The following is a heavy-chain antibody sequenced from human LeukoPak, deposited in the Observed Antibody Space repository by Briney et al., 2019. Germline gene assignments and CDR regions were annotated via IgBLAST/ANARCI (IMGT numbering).Heavy chain of an antibody. CDR3: ARGATISETGYFDF. D-gene: IGHD5-24*01. CDR2: IDHRGDT. J-gene: IGHJ4*03. V-gene: IGHV4-34*01. CDR1: GGYFSRYY. Sequence: PSETLSLTCAVYGGYFSRYYWSWIRPSPGKGLGWIAEIDHRGDTNYNPSVKSRVPISVDTSKNQFSLRVRSLSAADTAVYYCARGATISETGYFDFWGQGTLVTVSS.